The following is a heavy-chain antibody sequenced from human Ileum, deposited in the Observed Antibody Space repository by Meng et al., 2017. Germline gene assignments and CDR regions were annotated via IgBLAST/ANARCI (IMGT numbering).Heavy chain of an antibody. V-gene: IGHV4-4*02. CDR3: ATNKNKKIDY. J-gene: IGHJ4*02. Sequence: QVQLQESGPGLVEPSGTLSLTCVVSGDSISSSNWGNWVRQPPGKGLEWIGEIFHTGSTNYNPSLKSRVTISADKSKNQFSLNLSSVTAADTAVYYCATNKNKKIDYWGQGTLVTVSS. CDR1: GDSISSSNW. D-gene: IGHD2/OR15-2a*01. CDR2: IFHTGST.